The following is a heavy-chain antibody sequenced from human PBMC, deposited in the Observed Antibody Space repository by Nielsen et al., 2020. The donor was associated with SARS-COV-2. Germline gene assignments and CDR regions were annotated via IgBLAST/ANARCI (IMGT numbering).Heavy chain of an antibody. D-gene: IGHD3-10*01. CDR1: GFTFSSYA. Sequence: GGSLRLSCAASGFTFSSYAMHWVRQAPGKGLEWVAVISYDGSNKYYADSVKGRLTISRDNSKNTLYLQMNSLRAEDTAVYYCARDSIWFGELYHDYWGQGTLVTVSS. V-gene: IGHV3-30*04. CDR3: ARDSIWFGELYHDY. CDR2: ISYDGSNK. J-gene: IGHJ4*02.